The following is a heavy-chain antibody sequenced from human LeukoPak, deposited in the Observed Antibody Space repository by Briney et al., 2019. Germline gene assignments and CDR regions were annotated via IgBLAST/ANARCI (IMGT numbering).Heavy chain of an antibody. CDR2: IKRKTDGGTT. CDR1: GFTFKNAW. CDR3: TTLTSGSGTYHKYYFDY. J-gene: IGHJ4*02. D-gene: IGHD3-10*01. V-gene: IGHV3-15*01. Sequence: GGSLRLSCAAWGFTFKNAWMSGVREARGKGGEGVGRIKRKTDGGTTDYAAPLKGSFTISRDDSKNTLNLQMNSLKTEDTAVYYCTTLTSGSGTYHKYYFDYWGQGTLVTVSS.